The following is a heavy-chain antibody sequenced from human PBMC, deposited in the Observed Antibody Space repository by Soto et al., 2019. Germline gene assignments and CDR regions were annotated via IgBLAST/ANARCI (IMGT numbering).Heavy chain of an antibody. J-gene: IGHJ4*02. CDR1: GGSFSGYY. D-gene: IGHD1-26*01. CDR2: INHSGGT. V-gene: IGHV4-34*02. CDR3: ARLRWEQPWVFDY. Sequence: QVQLQQWGAGQLKPSETLSLTCAVYGGSFSGYYWSWIRQPPVKGLEWIGEINHSGGTNYNPSLKSRVTISVDTSKNQFSLKLSSVTAADTAVFYCARLRWEQPWVFDYWGQGTLVTVSS.